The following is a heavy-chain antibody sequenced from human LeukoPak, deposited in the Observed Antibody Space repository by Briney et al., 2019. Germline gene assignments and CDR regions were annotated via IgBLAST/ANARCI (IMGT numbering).Heavy chain of an antibody. CDR3: ARNHADYVNYYYYGMDV. CDR1: GGTFSSYA. Sequence: SVKVSCKASGGTFSSYAISWVRQAPGQGLEWMGGVIPIFGTANYAQKFQGRVTITADESTSTAYMELSSLRSEDTAVYYCARNHADYVNYYYYGMDVWGQGTTVTVSS. J-gene: IGHJ6*02. CDR2: VIPIFGTA. V-gene: IGHV1-69*13. D-gene: IGHD3-16*01.